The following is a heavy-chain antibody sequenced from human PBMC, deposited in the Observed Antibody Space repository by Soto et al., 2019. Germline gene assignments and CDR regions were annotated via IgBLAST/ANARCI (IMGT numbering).Heavy chain of an antibody. J-gene: IGHJ6*02. CDR3: TTVQYQLLDYHYYGMDV. CDR2: IKSKTDGGTT. D-gene: IGHD2-2*01. Sequence: GGSLRLSCAASGFTFSNAWMSWVRQAPGKGLEWVGRIKSKTDGGTTDYAAPVKGRFTISRDDSKNTLYLQMNSLKTEDTAVYHRTTVQYQLLDYHYYGMDVWGQGPPGTVSS. V-gene: IGHV3-15*01. CDR1: GFTFSNAW.